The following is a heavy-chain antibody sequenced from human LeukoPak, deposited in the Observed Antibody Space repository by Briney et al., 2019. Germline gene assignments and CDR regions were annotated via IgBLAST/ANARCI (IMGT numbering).Heavy chain of an antibody. CDR1: GGSFSGYY. CDR3: ARGRGTGQQLPFDY. CDR2: INHSGST. V-gene: IGHV4-34*01. Sequence: SETLSLTCAVYGGSFSGYYWSWLRQPPGKGLEWIGEINHSGSTNYNPSLKSRVTISVDTSKNQFSLKLSSVTAADTAVYYCARGRGTGQQLPFDYWGQGTLVTVSS. J-gene: IGHJ4*02. D-gene: IGHD6-13*01.